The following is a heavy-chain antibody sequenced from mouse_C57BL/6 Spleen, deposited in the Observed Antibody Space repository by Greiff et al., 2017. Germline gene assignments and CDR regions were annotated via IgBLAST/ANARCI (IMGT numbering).Heavy chain of an antibody. CDR3: ARAITTVVGDY. CDR1: GYAFSSSW. V-gene: IGHV1-82*01. J-gene: IGHJ2*01. CDR2: IYPGDGDT. Sequence: LQESGPELVKPGASVKISCKASGYAFSSSWMNWVKQRPGKGLEWIGRIYPGDGDTNYNGKFKGKATLTADKSSSTAYMQLSSLTSEDSAVYFCARAITTVVGDYWGQGTTLTVSS. D-gene: IGHD1-1*01.